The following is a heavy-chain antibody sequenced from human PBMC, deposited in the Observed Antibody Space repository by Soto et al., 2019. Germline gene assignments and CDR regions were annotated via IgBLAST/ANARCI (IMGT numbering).Heavy chain of an antibody. CDR1: GYTFTSYA. CDR3: ARGHYYDSSGYYFPDAFDI. Sequence: ASVKVSCKASGYTFTSYATHWVRQAPGQRLEWMGWINAGNGNTKYSQKFQGRVTITRGTSASTAYMELSSLRSEDTAVYYCARGHYYDSSGYYFPDAFDIWGQGTMVTVSS. V-gene: IGHV1-3*01. CDR2: INAGNGNT. D-gene: IGHD3-22*01. J-gene: IGHJ3*02.